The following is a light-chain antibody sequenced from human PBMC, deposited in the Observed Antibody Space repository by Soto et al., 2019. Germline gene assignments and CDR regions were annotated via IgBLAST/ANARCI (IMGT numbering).Light chain of an antibody. Sequence: VVSQAGNKLTLWRWQKASIYCRASQSVSSNHLAWYQQKPGQAPRLLIYGGSSRATGIPVRFCGSGSQTACTVTIISLPPEQLARYFGHQSRSSRTFAQGTKVDIK. CDR3: HQSRSSRT. J-gene: IGKJ1*01. CDR1: QSVSSNH. V-gene: IGKV3-20*01. CDR2: GGS.